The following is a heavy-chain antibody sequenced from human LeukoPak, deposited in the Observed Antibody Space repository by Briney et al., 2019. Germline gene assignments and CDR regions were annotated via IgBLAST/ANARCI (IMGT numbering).Heavy chain of an antibody. D-gene: IGHD6-13*01. J-gene: IGHJ4*02. V-gene: IGHV4-39*07. CDR2: IYYSGRT. CDR3: ARVRQQLPPGASHIDY. Sequence: SETPSLTCTVSGGSISSSSYYWGWIRQPPGKGLEWIGSIYYSGRTYYNPSLKSRVTISVDTSKNQFSLKLSSVTAADTAVYYCARVRQQLPPGASHIDYWGQGTLVTVSS. CDR1: GGSISSSSYY.